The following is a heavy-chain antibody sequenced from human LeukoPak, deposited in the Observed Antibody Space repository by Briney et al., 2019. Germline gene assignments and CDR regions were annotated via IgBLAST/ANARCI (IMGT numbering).Heavy chain of an antibody. CDR2: IHPEGNEK. Sequence: GGSLRLSCAVSGFSFTNFWMSWVRQAPGRGLEWVANIHPEGNEKYHVESVKGRLTISRDNTKNLLFLQMNGLRVEDTAVYYCARGDAFSGDHWGQGTLVTVFS. J-gene: IGHJ4*02. CDR1: GFSFTNFW. CDR3: ARGDAFSGDH. V-gene: IGHV3-7*04.